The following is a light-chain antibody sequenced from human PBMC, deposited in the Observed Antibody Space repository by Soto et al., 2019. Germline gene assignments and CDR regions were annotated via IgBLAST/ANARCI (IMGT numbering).Light chain of an antibody. CDR2: VAS. V-gene: IGKV3D-20*02. Sequence: EIVLTQSPGTLSLSPGERATLSCRASQSVSSSYLAWYQQKPGQAPRLLIYVASNRATGIPARFSGSGSGTDFTLTISSLEPEDFAVYYCQQRSNWITFGQGTRLEIK. CDR3: QQRSNWIT. J-gene: IGKJ5*01. CDR1: QSVSSSY.